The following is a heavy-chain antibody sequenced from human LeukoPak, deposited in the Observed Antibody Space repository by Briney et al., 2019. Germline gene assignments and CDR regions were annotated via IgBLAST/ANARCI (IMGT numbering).Heavy chain of an antibody. J-gene: IGHJ3*01. V-gene: IGHV3-7*03. D-gene: IGHD6-6*01. Sequence: GGSLRLSCAVSGFTFSGFWMSWSRQAPGKGLEWVASINSDGSEGYYADVVKGRFTISRDTAKNSLYLQINSLRAEDTAAYYCARSSYSSSSSVWGQGTMVTVSS. CDR1: GFTFSGFW. CDR2: INSDGSEG. CDR3: ARSSYSSSSSV.